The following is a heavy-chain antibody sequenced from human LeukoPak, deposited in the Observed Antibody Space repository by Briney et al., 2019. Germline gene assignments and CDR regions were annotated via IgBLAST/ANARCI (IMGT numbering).Heavy chain of an antibody. J-gene: IGHJ4*02. CDR2: NYYSGST. D-gene: IGHD3-10*01. V-gene: IGHV4-59*01. Sequence: SETLSLTXTVPGGSISSYYWSWIRQTPGKGLEWIGYNYYSGSTNYNPSLKSRVTISVDTSKNQFSLKLSSVTAADTAVYYCARDYTMVRGVTYIPVGYFDYWGQGTLVTVSS. CDR1: GGSISSYY. CDR3: ARDYTMVRGVTYIPVGYFDY.